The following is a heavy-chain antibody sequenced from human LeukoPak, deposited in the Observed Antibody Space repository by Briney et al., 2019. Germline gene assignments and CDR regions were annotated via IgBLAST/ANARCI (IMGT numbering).Heavy chain of an antibody. D-gene: IGHD3-16*02. J-gene: IGHJ4*02. CDR3: AKDSPLSQGRHPYYFDY. CDR2: ISRTGDYT. Sequence: GGSLRLSCAASGYTFNTCGMGWVRQAPGKGLEWVSTISRTGDYTYYADSVKGRFTISRDNSKNTVDLQLNSLRDGDTALYYCAKDSPLSQGRHPYYFDYWGLGTLVTVSS. V-gene: IGHV3-23*01. CDR1: GYTFNTCG.